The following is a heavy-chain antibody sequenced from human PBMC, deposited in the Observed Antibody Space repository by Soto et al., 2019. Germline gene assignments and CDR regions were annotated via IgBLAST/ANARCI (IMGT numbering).Heavy chain of an antibody. V-gene: IGHV3-49*03. CDR2: IRSKAYGGTT. D-gene: IGHD2-21*02. Sequence: GGSLRLSCTASGFTFGDYAISWFRQAPGKGLEWVGFIRSKAYGGTTEYAASVKGRFTISRDDSKSIAYLQMNSLKTEDTAVYYCTRVTAIVSDYWGQGTLITVS. J-gene: IGHJ4*02. CDR1: GFTFGDYA. CDR3: TRVTAIVSDY.